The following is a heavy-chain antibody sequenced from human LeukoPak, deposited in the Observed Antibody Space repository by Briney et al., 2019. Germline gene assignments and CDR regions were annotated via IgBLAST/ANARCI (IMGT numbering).Heavy chain of an antibody. J-gene: IGHJ1*01. CDR3: ARGPSGYYDSSGYYFQH. CDR2: IIPILGIA. V-gene: IGHV1-69*04. Sequence: SVKVSCKASGGTFSSYAISWVRQAPGQGLEWMGRIIPILGIANYAQKFQGRVTITADKSTSTAYMELSSLRSEDTAVYYCARGPSGYYDSSGYYFQHWGQGTLVTVSS. CDR1: GGTFSSYA. D-gene: IGHD3-22*01.